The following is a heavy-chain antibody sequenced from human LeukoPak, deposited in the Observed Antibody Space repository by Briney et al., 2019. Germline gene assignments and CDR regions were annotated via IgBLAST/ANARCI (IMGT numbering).Heavy chain of an antibody. CDR2: IKQDGSEK. V-gene: IGHV3-7*01. CDR1: GFTFSSYW. CDR3: TAGTGKTDFDY. D-gene: IGHD1/OR15-1a*01. Sequence: GGSLRLSCAASGFTFSSYWMSWVRQAPGKGLEWVANIKQDGSEKYYVDSVKGRFTISRDNAKNSLYLQMNSLRAEDTAVYYCTAGTGKTDFDYWGQGTLVTVSS. J-gene: IGHJ4*02.